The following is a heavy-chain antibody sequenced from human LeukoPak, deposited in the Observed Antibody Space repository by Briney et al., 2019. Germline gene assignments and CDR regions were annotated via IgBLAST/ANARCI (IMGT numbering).Heavy chain of an antibody. CDR1: GYSFANFW. V-gene: IGHV5-51*01. Sequence: GESLKISCEGSGYSFANFWIGWVRQMPGKGLEWMGIIYPGDSDTRYSPSFQGQVTISADKSISTAFLQWSSLKASDTAMYYCARAPSYQFSSASAYYYYIDVWGKGTTVTVSS. J-gene: IGHJ6*03. D-gene: IGHD6-6*01. CDR3: ARAPSYQFSSASAYYYYIDV. CDR2: IYPGDSDT.